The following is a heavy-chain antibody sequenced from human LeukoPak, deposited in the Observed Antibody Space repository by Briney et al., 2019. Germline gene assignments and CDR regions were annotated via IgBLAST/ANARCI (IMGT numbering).Heavy chain of an antibody. CDR1: GGSFSGYY. CDR3: ARDPRFDSSGLPDAFDI. J-gene: IGHJ3*02. Sequence: SETLSLTCAVYGGSFSGYYWNWIRQPPGKGLEWIGGINHSGNTNYNPSLKRRVTISVDTSKNQFSLKLSSVTAADTAVYYCARDPRFDSSGLPDAFDIWGQGTMVTVSS. D-gene: IGHD3-22*01. CDR2: INHSGNT. V-gene: IGHV4-34*01.